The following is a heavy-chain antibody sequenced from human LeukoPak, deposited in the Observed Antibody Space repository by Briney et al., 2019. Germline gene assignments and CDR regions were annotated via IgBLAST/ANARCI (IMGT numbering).Heavy chain of an antibody. CDR1: GGSISSSSYS. Sequence: SQTLSLTCTVSGGSISSSSYSWGWIRHPPGKGLEWVGEINYSGSTNYNPSLKSRVTISVETSKNQLSLKVRSVTAADTAVYYCASLTTGYSSGWYKIWGQGTLVIVSS. D-gene: IGHD6-13*01. CDR2: INYSGST. V-gene: IGHV4-39*07. CDR3: ASLTTGYSSGWYKI. J-gene: IGHJ4*02.